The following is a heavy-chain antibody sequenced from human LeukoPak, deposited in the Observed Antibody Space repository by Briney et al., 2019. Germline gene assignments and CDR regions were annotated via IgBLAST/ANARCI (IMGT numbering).Heavy chain of an antibody. V-gene: IGHV3-23*01. D-gene: IGHD3-3*01. J-gene: IGHJ5*02. Sequence: GGSLRLSCEASGFNFDTFAMSWVRQPPGKGPEWVSSISGTTDVAYYADSVKGRFTISRDNSKNTLYLQMNRLRVEDTAIYYCAGSGILEWGGFDPWGQGSLVTVSS. CDR3: AGSGILEWGGFDP. CDR2: ISGTTDVA. CDR1: GFNFDTFA.